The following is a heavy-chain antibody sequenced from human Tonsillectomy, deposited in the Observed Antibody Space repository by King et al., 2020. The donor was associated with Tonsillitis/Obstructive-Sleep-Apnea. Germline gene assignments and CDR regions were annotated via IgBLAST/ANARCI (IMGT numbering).Heavy chain of an antibody. J-gene: IGHJ4*02. CDR3: ARKGYSSGWYYFDY. Sequence: VQLVESGGGVFQPGRSLRLSCVASGFTFSGSGMHWVLQAPGKGLEWVAVIWYYGSNKYYADSVKGRFTISRDNSKNTLSLQINSLRAEDTAVYYCARKGYSSGWYYFDYWGQGTLVTVSS. D-gene: IGHD6-19*01. V-gene: IGHV3-33*01. CDR2: IWYYGSNK. CDR1: GFTFSGSG.